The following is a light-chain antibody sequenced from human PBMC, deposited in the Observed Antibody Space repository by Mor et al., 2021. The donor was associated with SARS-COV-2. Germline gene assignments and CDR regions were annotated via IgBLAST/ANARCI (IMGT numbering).Light chain of an antibody. CDR1: PSISTW. Sequence: VTITCRASPSISTWLAWFQQTPGKPPKLLIYKASNLESGVPSRFSGSGSGTDFALSISSLQPDDFATYFCQQYNSYPLTFGGGTKVEVK. J-gene: IGKJ4*01. V-gene: IGKV1-5*03. CDR3: QQYNSYPLT. CDR2: KAS.